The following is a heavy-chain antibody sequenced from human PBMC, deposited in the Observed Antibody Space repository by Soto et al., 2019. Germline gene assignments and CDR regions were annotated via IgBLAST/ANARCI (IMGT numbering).Heavy chain of an antibody. V-gene: IGHV3-23*01. Sequence: GGSLRLSCAASGFTFSSYAMSWVRQAPGKGLEWVSAISGSGGSTYYADSVKGRFTISRDNSKNTLYLQMNSLRAEDTAVYYCAKSSYDFWSGYSHPFDYWGQGTLVTVSS. D-gene: IGHD3-3*01. J-gene: IGHJ4*02. CDR3: AKSSYDFWSGYSHPFDY. CDR1: GFTFSSYA. CDR2: ISGSGGST.